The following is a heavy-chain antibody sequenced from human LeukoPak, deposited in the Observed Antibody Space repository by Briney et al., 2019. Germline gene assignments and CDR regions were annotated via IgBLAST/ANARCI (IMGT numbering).Heavy chain of an antibody. V-gene: IGHV3-23*01. D-gene: IGHD5-24*01. CDR3: AKDPMATNDY. CDR1: GFTVSSNY. CDR2: ISGSGGST. J-gene: IGHJ4*02. Sequence: GGSLRLSCAASGFTVSSNYMSWVRQAPGRGLEWVSAISGSGGSTYYADSVKGRFTISRDNSKNTLYLQMNSLRAEDTAVYYCAKDPMATNDYWGQGTLVTVSS.